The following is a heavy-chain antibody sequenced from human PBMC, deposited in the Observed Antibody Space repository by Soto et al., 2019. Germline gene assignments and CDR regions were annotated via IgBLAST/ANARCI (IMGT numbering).Heavy chain of an antibody. CDR1: AFTFSSFG. V-gene: IGHV3-30*18. CDR2: ISYDGSTK. CDR3: AKQKSDYVDYDLLDV. D-gene: IGHD4-17*01. J-gene: IGHJ6*02. Sequence: GGSLRLSCAASAFTFSSFGMHWVRQAPGKGLEWVAVISYDGSTKYYADSVKGRFTISRDNSKNTLYLQINSLRAEDTAVYYCAKQKSDYVDYDLLDVWGQGTTVTVSS.